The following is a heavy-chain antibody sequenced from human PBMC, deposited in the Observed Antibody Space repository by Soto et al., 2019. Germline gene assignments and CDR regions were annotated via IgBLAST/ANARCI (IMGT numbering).Heavy chain of an antibody. D-gene: IGHD2-8*01. CDR1: GTSISSYY. J-gene: IGHJ4*02. Sequence: VQLQESGPGLVKPSETLSLTCTVSGTSISSYYWSWIRQPPGKGLEWIANIHYSGTTNYKPSLASRVALSVDTSKNQISLKMTSATAADRAMYFCARYNSYAIDYWGRGTLVTFSS. CDR3: ARYNSYAIDY. CDR2: IHYSGTT. V-gene: IGHV4-59*01.